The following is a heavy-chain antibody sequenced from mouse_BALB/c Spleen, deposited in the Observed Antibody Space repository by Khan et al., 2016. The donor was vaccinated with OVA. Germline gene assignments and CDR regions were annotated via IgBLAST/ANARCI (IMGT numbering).Heavy chain of an antibody. CDR3: ASHLTGSFAY. V-gene: IGHV5-6*01. J-gene: IGHJ3*01. CDR1: GFTFSSYS. Sequence: EVELVESGGDLVKPGGSLKLSCAASGFTFSSYSMSWVRQTPDKRLEWVATISSGGDYTYYPDNVKGRFTISRDNAKNTLYPQMSSLKSEDTAMXYCASHLTGSFAYWGQGTLVTVSA. D-gene: IGHD4-1*01. CDR2: ISSGGDYT.